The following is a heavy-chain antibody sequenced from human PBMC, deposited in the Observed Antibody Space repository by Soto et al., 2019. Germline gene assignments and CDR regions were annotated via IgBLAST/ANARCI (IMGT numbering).Heavy chain of an antibody. D-gene: IGHD6-13*01. Sequence: GVSLRLSFAASGFTFSSYSMNWVRQAPGKGLEWVSYISSSSSTIYYADSVKGRFTISRDNAKNSLYLQMNSLRDEDTAVYYCASSYSSSLNNWFDPWGQGTLVTVSS. J-gene: IGHJ5*02. CDR1: GFTFSSYS. CDR3: ASSYSSSLNNWFDP. V-gene: IGHV3-48*02. CDR2: ISSSSSTI.